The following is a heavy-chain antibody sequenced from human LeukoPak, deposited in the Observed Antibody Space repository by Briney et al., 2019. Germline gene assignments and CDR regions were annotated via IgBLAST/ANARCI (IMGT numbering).Heavy chain of an antibody. J-gene: IGHJ5*02. CDR2: ISSSSSYI. D-gene: IGHD2-2*01. CDR1: GFTFSSYS. CDR3: ARVVVSTSCQGFDP. V-gene: IGHV3-21*01. Sequence: GGSLRLSCAASGFTFSSYSMNWVRQAPGEGLEWVSSISSSSSYIYYADSVKGRFTISRDNAKNSLYLQMNSLRAEDTAVYYCARVVVSTSCQGFDPWGQGTLVTVSS.